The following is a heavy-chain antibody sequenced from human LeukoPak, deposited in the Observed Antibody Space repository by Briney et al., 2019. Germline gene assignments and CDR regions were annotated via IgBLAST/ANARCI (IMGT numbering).Heavy chain of an antibody. CDR1: GFTFSSYA. J-gene: IGHJ4*02. CDR3: AKGYYYDSSGYSRLACFDS. Sequence: GGSLRLSCAASGFTFSSYAVHWVRQAPGKGLEWVSGISSSGGNTNYADSVKGRFTISRDNSKNTLYLQMNSLRGEDTAVYYCAKGYYYDSSGYSRLACFDSWGQGTLVPVSS. D-gene: IGHD3-22*01. V-gene: IGHV3-23*01. CDR2: ISSSGGNT.